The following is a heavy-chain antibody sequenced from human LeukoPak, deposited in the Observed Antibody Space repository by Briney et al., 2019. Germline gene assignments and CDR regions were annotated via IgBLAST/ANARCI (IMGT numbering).Heavy chain of an antibody. CDR2: FNFEEGKI. CDR1: GYTLTELS. V-gene: IGHV1-24*01. CDR3: TAATGWSSSMM. J-gene: IGHJ4*01. Sequence: ASVKVSCKVSGYTLTELSMHWVRQVPGKGLEWMGGFNFEEGKIIYAQKFQGRVTMTEDTSTDTAYMELSSLTSEDTAVYYCTAATGWSSSMMWGQGTAVTVSS. D-gene: IGHD6-13*01.